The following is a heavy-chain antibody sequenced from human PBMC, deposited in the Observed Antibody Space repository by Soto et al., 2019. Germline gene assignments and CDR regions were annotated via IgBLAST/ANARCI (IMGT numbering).Heavy chain of an antibody. J-gene: IGHJ4*02. CDR2: INPFSGTT. CDR3: ARKGFFDD. Sequence: ASVKVSCKASGYSFDAHDIHWVRQAPGQGLEWMGGINPFSGTTKLAQEFQGRVSVTRDTSISTAYVEMSSLRSDDTAIYYCARKGFFDDWGQGTLVTVSS. CDR1: GYSFDAHD. V-gene: IGHV1-2*02.